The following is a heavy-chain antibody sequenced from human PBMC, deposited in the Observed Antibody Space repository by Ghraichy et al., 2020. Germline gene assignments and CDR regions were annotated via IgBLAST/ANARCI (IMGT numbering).Heavy chain of an antibody. CDR2: INPNSGGT. V-gene: IGHV1-2*06. CDR3: ARGDILLLPPEVRGPPGRWFDP. D-gene: IGHD2-2*01. J-gene: IGHJ5*02. CDR1: GYTFTGYY. Sequence: ASVKVSCKASGYTFTGYYMHWVRQAPGQGLEWMGRINPNSGGTNYAQKFQGRVTMTRDTSISTAYMELSSLRSDDTAVYYCARGDILLLPPEVRGPPGRWFDPWGQGTLVTVSS.